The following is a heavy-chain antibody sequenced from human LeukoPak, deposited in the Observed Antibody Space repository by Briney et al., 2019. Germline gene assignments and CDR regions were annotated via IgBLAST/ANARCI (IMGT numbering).Heavy chain of an antibody. V-gene: IGHV1-69*05. CDR1: GGTFSSYA. J-gene: IGHJ3*02. Sequence: GSSVKVSCKASGGTFSSYAISWVRQAPGQGLEWMGGIIPIFGTANYAQKFQGRVTITTDESTSTTYTELSSLRSEDTAVYYCARGYSSGWYGAFDIWGQGTMVTVSS. CDR2: IIPIFGTA. D-gene: IGHD6-19*01. CDR3: ARGYSSGWYGAFDI.